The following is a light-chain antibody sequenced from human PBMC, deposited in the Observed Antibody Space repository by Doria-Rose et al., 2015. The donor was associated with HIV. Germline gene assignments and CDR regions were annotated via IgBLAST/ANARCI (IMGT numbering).Light chain of an antibody. J-gene: IGKJ1*01. CDR2: DGS. CDR3: HQYGTSWT. V-gene: IGKV3-20*01. Sequence: TQSPGTLSLSPGERATLSCRASQSFSSTYLAWYQQKPGQAPSLLIYDGSTRATDIPDRFSASRSGTDFTLTINRLEPEDYALYYCHQYGTSWTFGQGTKVEI. CDR1: QSFSSTY.